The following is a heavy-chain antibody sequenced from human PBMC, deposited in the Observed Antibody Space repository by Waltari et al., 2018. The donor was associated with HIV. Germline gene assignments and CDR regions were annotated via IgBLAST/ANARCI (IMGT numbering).Heavy chain of an antibody. J-gene: IGHJ3*02. CDR3: ARGPSWVDVGAFDI. CDR2: IYSGGST. Sequence: EVQLVETGGGLIQPGGSLRLSCAASGFTVSSNYMSWVRQAPGKGLEWVSVIYSGGSTYYADSVKGRFTISRDNSKNTLYLQMNSLRAEDTAVYYCARGPSWVDVGAFDIWGQGTMVTVSS. CDR1: GFTVSSNY. D-gene: IGHD1-26*01. V-gene: IGHV3-53*02.